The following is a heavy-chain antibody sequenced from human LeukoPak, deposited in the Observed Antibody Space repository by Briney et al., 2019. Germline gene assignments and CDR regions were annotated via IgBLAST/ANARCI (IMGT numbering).Heavy chain of an antibody. CDR2: ISSSSSHI. CDR3: ARESDFWSGYGIDY. CDR1: GFTFSSYS. D-gene: IGHD3-3*01. Sequence: GGSLRLSCAASGFTFSSYSMNWVRQAPGKGLEWVSSISSSSSHIYYADSVKGRFTISRDNAKNSLYLQMNSLRAEDTAVYYCARESDFWSGYGIDYWGQGTLVTVSS. V-gene: IGHV3-21*01. J-gene: IGHJ4*02.